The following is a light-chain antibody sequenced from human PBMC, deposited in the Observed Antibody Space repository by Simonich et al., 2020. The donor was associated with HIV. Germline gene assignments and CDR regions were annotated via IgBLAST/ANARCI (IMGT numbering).Light chain of an antibody. CDR2: WAS. CDR3: QQYYDTPYT. V-gene: IGKV4-1*01. J-gene: IGKJ2*01. CDR1: QSLLYSRNNMNS. Sequence: DIVMTQSPDSLAVSLGERATINCKSSQSLLYSRNNMNSLAWFQQKPGQPPNLLIYWASTREFGVPDRFSGSGSGTDFTLTISSLQAEDVAVYYCQQYYDTPYTFGQGTKLEIK.